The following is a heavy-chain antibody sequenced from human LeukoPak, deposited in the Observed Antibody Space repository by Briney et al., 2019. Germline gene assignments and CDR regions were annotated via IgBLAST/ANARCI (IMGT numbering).Heavy chain of an antibody. CDR1: GLTLSRYG. V-gene: IGHV3-48*02. CDR2: ISSSDNTI. CDR3: ARVHRGYSYGRLDY. Sequence: GGSLRLSCAASGLTLSRYGMHWVRQAPGKGLEWVSYISSSDNTIHYADSVKGRFTIFRDNAKNSLYLEMNSLRDEDTAVYYCARVHRGYSYGRLDYWGQGTLVTVSS. J-gene: IGHJ4*02. D-gene: IGHD5-18*01.